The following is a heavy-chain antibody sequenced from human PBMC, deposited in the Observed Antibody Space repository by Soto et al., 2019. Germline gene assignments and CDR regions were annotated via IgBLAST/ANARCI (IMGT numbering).Heavy chain of an antibody. J-gene: IGHJ4*02. V-gene: IGHV4-34*01. CDR1: GGSFSGYY. Sequence: SETLSLTCAVYGGSFSGYYWTWIRQPPGTGLEWIGEINHGGSTNYNPSPKSRVTISVDTSKNQFSLKLSSVTAADTAVYYCARLDDGAGPPEDDFDYWGQGTLVTVSS. CDR3: ARLDDGAGPPEDDFDY. D-gene: IGHD6-19*01. CDR2: INHGGST.